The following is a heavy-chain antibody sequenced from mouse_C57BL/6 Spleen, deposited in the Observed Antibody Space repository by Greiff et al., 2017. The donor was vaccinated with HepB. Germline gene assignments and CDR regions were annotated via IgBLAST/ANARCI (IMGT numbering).Heavy chain of an antibody. CDR1: GYSFTGYY. D-gene: IGHD6-1*01. V-gene: IGHV1-42*01. CDR2: INPSTGGT. J-gene: IGHJ3*01. CDR3: AANLPAWCAY. Sequence: VHVKQSGPELVKPGASVKISCKASGYSFTGYYMNWVKQSPEKSLEWIGEINPSTGGTTYNQKFKAKATLTVDKSSSTAYMQLKRLTSEDSAVYYCAANLPAWCAYWGQGTLVTVSA.